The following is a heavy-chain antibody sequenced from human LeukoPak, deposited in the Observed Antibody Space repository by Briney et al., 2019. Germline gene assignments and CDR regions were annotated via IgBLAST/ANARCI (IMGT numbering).Heavy chain of an antibody. CDR1: GGSISSSDYF. Sequence: SETLSLTCSVSGGSISSSDYFWGWIRQPPGKGLEWIAFISYSGNTHYNPSLKSRVTISVDTSKDQFSLNLNSVIAADTAVYYCARYYYDSSGHFKGADAFDIWGQGTMVTVSS. J-gene: IGHJ3*02. V-gene: IGHV4-39*07. CDR3: ARYYYDSSGHFKGADAFDI. CDR2: ISYSGNT. D-gene: IGHD3-22*01.